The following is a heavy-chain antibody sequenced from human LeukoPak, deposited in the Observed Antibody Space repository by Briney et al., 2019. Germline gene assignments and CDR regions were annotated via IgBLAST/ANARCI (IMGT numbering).Heavy chain of an antibody. J-gene: IGHJ3*02. CDR3: ASSRDGYKGRVPDI. V-gene: IGHV3-23*01. Sequence: GGSLRLSCAASGLTFRSYAMNWVRQAPGKGLEWVSAISGSGGSTYYADSVKGRFTISRDNSKNTLYLQMNSLRAEDTAVYYCASSRDGYKGRVPDIWGQGTMVTVSS. CDR2: ISGSGGST. D-gene: IGHD5-24*01. CDR1: GLTFRSYA.